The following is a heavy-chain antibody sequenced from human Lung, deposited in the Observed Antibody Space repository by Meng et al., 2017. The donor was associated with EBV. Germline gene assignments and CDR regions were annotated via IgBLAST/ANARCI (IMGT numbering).Heavy chain of an antibody. CDR3: AREIVATIGWFDP. V-gene: IGHV3-21*01. CDR1: GFTFSSYS. Sequence: EVQLVESGGGLVKPGGSLRLSCAASGFTFSSYSMNWVRQAPGKGLEWVSSISSSSSYIYYADSVKGRFTISRDNAKNSLYLQMNSLRAEDTAVYYCAREIVATIGWFDPWGQGTLVPSP. CDR2: ISSSSSYI. D-gene: IGHD5-12*01. J-gene: IGHJ5*02.